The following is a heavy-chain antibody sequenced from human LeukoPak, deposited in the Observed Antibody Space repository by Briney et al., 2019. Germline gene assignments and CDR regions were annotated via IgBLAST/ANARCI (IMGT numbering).Heavy chain of an antibody. CDR3: ARGVSGSYDY. D-gene: IGHD1-26*01. V-gene: IGHV4-59*01. CDR1: GGSINTYY. J-gene: IGHJ4*02. CDR2: ISYSRRI. Sequence: KPSETLSLTCTVSGGSINTYYWSWIRQPPGKGLEWIGYISYSRRIDYNPSLKSRVTISVDTSKNQFSLNLSSVTAADTAVYYCARGVSGSYDYWGQGTLVTVSS.